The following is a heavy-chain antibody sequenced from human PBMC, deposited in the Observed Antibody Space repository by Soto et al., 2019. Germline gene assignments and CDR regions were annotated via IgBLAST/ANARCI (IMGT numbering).Heavy chain of an antibody. CDR1: GFSFSFYW. V-gene: IGHV3-7*01. CDR3: ARENSRPGWSGYYYYYYMDV. CDR2: VRQGGSGT. Sequence: EVQLVEAGGGLVQPGGSLRLSFAASGFSFSFYWMNWVRQAPGKGLGWVANVRQGGSGTYYVDSGKGRFTISRDNAKNSLYLQMNSLRAEDTAVYYCARENSRPGWSGYYYYYYMDVWGKGTTVTVSS. J-gene: IGHJ6*03. D-gene: IGHD3-3*01.